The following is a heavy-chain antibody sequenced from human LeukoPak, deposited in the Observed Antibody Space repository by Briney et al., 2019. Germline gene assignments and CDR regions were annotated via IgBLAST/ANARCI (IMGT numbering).Heavy chain of an antibody. CDR2: ISGSGGST. J-gene: IGHJ4*02. CDR1: GFTFSGYA. D-gene: IGHD2-21*02. CDR3: AKASCGGDCYSDFDY. V-gene: IGHV3-23*01. Sequence: PGGSLRLSCAASGFTFSGYAMSWVRQAPGKGLEWVSAISGSGGSTYYADSVKGRFTISRDNSKNTLYLQMNSLRAEDTAVYYCAKASCGGDCYSDFDYWGQGTLVTVSS.